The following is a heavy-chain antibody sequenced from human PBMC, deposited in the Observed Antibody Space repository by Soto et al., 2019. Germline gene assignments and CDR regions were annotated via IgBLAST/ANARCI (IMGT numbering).Heavy chain of an antibody. CDR3: ARDALQTNRFAP. J-gene: IGHJ5*02. CDR1: GYTFTVYY. Sequence: QVQLVQSGAEVKKPGASVKVSCKASGYTFTVYYMRWVRQAPGQGLEWIGWINPNSGGTKYAQKFQGRVTMSKDTSVSTAYMELTTLRSDDTAVYYCARDALQTNRFAPWGQGTLVTVSS. CDR2: INPNSGGT. V-gene: IGHV1-2*02.